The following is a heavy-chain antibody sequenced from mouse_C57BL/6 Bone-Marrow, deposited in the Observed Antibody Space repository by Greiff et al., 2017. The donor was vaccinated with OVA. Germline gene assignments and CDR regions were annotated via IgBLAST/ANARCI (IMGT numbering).Heavy chain of an antibody. CDR1: GYTFTSYG. CDR2: IYPRSGNT. CDR3: ARSDYYGSGAY. J-gene: IGHJ3*01. D-gene: IGHD1-1*01. V-gene: IGHV1-81*01. Sequence: VMLVESGAELARPGASVKLSCKASGYTFTSYGISWVKQRTGQGLEWIGEIYPRSGNTYYNEKFKGKATLTADKSSSTAYMELRSLTSEDSAVYFCARSDYYGSGAYWGQGTLVSVSA.